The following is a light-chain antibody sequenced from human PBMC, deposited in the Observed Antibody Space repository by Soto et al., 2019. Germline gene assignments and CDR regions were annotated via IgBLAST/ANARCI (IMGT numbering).Light chain of an antibody. CDR1: QSVGTN. V-gene: IGKV3-15*01. J-gene: IGKJ4*01. Sequence: EIVMTQSPATLSVSPGESATLSCRASQSVGTNLAWYQQKPGQAPGLLISGASTRATGIPARFSGSGSGTEFTLTISSLQSEDFAIYYCQQYDNWPQLTFGXGX. CDR2: GAS. CDR3: QQYDNWPQLT.